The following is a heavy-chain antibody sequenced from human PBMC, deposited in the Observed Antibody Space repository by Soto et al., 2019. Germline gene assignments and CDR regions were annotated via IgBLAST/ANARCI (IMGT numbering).Heavy chain of an antibody. Sequence: QVQLQESGPGLVKPSETLSLTCTVSGDSISRNYWSWIRQPPGKGLEWIGFISNSGSTTYNPSHKFRVTISVATSKNQFSLRVTSVTAADTAVYYCARGRYGDYDDAFDIWGQGTMVTVSS. D-gene: IGHD4-17*01. CDR3: ARGRYGDYDDAFDI. CDR2: ISNSGST. CDR1: GDSISRNY. J-gene: IGHJ3*02. V-gene: IGHV4-59*12.